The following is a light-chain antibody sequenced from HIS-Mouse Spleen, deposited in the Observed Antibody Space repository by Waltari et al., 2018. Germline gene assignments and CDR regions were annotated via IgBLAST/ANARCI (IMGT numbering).Light chain of an antibody. CDR2: GAS. Sequence: EILLTQSPGTLSLSPGERATLSCRASQSVSSSYLAWYQQKPGQAPSLLIYGASSRATGIPDRFSGSGSGTDFTLTISRLEPEDFAVYYCQQYGSSPPYTFGQGTKLEIK. V-gene: IGKV3-20*01. CDR3: QQYGSSPPYT. CDR1: QSVSSSY. J-gene: IGKJ2*01.